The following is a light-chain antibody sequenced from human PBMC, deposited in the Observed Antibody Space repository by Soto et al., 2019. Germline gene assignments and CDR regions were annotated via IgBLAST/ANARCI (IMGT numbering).Light chain of an antibody. CDR1: QSLIMW. CDR3: QHWTDYSWT. J-gene: IGKJ1*01. Sequence: DIPMTQSPSTLSASVGDRVTITCRASQSLIMWLAWYQQKPGKAPNLLIYKTSSLESGVPSRFSGSGSGTEFTLTISSLQPDDFATYYCQHWTDYSWTFGQGTKVEVK. V-gene: IGKV1-5*03. CDR2: KTS.